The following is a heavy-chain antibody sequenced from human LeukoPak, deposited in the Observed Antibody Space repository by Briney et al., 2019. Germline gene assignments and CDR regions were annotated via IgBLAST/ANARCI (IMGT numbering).Heavy chain of an antibody. CDR3: AREMYYDILTGQFDY. Sequence: PGRSLRLSCAASGFTFSSYAMHWVRQAPGKGLEWVAVISYDGSNKYYADSVKGRFTISRDNSKNTLYLQMNSLRAEDTAVYYCAREMYYDILTGQFDYWGQGTLVTVSS. V-gene: IGHV3-30*04. J-gene: IGHJ4*02. CDR2: ISYDGSNK. D-gene: IGHD3-9*01. CDR1: GFTFSSYA.